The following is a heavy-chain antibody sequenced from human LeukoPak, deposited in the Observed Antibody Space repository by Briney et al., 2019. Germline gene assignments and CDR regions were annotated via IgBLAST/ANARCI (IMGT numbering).Heavy chain of an antibody. D-gene: IGHD2-15*01. CDR2: ISGSGGST. CDR1: GFTFNRYA. CDR3: AKSGLNRFDY. V-gene: IGHV3-23*01. J-gene: IGHJ4*02. Sequence: GGSLRLSCAASGFTFNRYAMSWVRQAPGKGLEWVSNISGSGGSTYHAASVKGRSTIPTDIYNNTLYLQRNSLRAEDTAVYYCAKSGLNRFDYWGQGTLVTVSS.